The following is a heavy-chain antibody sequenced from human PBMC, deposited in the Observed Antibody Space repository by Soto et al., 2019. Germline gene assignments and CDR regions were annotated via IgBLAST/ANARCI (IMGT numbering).Heavy chain of an antibody. J-gene: IGHJ4*02. Sequence: GGSLRLSCAASGFTFSKYGMHWVRQAPGKGLEWVALIWNDGIRKVYVDSVRGRFTISRDNSKNTLDLQMNNLRDEDTAVYYCARDDDNDANALDYWGPGTLVTVSS. V-gene: IGHV3-33*01. CDR3: ARDDDNDANALDY. CDR1: GFTFSKYG. CDR2: IWNDGIRK.